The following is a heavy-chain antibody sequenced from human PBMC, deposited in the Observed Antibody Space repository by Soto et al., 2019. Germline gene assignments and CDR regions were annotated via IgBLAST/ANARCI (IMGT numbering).Heavy chain of an antibody. Sequence: QIQLVQSGAEVKKPGASVKVSCKASGYNFFDYGVSWVRQAPGQGLEWMGWVSPKGGNTDFSRKVQGRVTMTADTSTNTAYLELRGLRSDDTAVYYCARGRTVSSIGPLLVWGQGTLVSVSS. D-gene: IGHD1-1*01. J-gene: IGHJ1*01. V-gene: IGHV1-18*01. CDR1: GYNFFDYG. CDR2: VSPKGGNT. CDR3: ARGRTVSSIGPLLV.